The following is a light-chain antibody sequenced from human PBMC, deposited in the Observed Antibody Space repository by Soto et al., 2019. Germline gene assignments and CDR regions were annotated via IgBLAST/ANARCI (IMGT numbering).Light chain of an antibody. CDR3: QLWDNKNDDVV. V-gene: IGLV3-21*04. CDR1: NIATYS. J-gene: IGLJ3*02. CDR2: NDN. Sequence: SYELTQPPSVSLAPGKTARITCGGNNIATYSVHWYRQKPGQAPVLVISNDNDRPSGIPDRFSGSNSGHTATLTIRRVEAGDEADYYCQLWDNKNDDVVVGGGTKLTVL.